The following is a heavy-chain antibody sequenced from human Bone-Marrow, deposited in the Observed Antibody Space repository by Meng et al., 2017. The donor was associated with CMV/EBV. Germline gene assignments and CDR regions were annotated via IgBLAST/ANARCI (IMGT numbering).Heavy chain of an antibody. J-gene: IGHJ5*02. D-gene: IGHD3-22*01. Sequence: ASVKVSCKASGYTFTSYGISWVRQAPGQGLEWMGWISAYNGNTNYAQKLQGRVTMTRDTSTSTVYMELSSLRSEDTAVYYCALVVMKVWNWFDPWGQGTLVTVSS. CDR3: ALVVMKVWNWFDP. CDR2: ISAYNGNT. CDR1: GYTFTSYG. V-gene: IGHV1-18*01.